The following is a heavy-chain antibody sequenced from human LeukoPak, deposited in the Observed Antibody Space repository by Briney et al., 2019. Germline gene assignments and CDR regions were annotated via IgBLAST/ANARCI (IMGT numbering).Heavy chain of an antibody. V-gene: IGHV3-33*03. CDR2: IWYDGSNK. CDR3: AKEHSSSPGIDY. J-gene: IGHJ4*02. CDR1: GFTFSSYG. D-gene: IGHD6-6*01. Sequence: GGSLRLSCAASGFTFSSYGMHWVRQAPGKGLEWVAVIWYDGSNKYYADSVKGRFTISRDNAKNSLYLQMNSLRAEDTALYYCAKEHSSSPGIDYWGQGTLVTVSS.